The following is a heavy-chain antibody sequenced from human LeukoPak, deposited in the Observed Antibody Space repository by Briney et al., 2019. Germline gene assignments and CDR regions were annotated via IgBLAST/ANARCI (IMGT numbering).Heavy chain of an antibody. CDR3: ARGPHPGGAGYNLIDH. CDR1: GGSISSSSYY. D-gene: IGHD5-24*01. J-gene: IGHJ4*02. Sequence: SETLSLTCTVSGGSISSSSYYWGWIRQPPGKGLEWIGSISYRGTTFYNPSLKNRVTISVDTSKNQFFLKVSSVTAADTAVYYCARGPHPGGAGYNLIDHWGQGTLVTVSP. V-gene: IGHV4-39*01. CDR2: ISYRGTT.